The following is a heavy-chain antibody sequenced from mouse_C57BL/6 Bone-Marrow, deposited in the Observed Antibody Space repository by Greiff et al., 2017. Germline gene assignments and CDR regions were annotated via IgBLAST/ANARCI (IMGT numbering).Heavy chain of an antibody. D-gene: IGHD2-4*01. CDR2: IHPNSGST. Sequence: QVQLQQPGAELVKPGASVKLSCKASGYTFTSYWMHWVKQRPGQGLEWIGMIHPNSGSTNYNEKFKSKATLTVDKSSSTAYMQLSSLTSEDSAVYYCARGKDYDYDVSWFADWGQGTLVTVSA. J-gene: IGHJ3*01. V-gene: IGHV1-64*01. CDR1: GYTFTSYW. CDR3: ARGKDYDYDVSWFAD.